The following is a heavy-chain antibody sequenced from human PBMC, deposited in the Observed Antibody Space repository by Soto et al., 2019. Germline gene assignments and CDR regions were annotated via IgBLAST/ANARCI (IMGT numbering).Heavy chain of an antibody. CDR2: IYHSGST. CDR3: ARVSGWYFGGSGKIDY. V-gene: IGHV4-4*02. Sequence: QVQLQESGPGLVKPSGTLSLTCAVSGGSISSSNWWSWVRQPPGKGLEWIGEIYHSGSTNYNPSLKGRVTISVDKSKNQFSLKLSSVTAADTAVYYCARVSGWYFGGSGKIDYWGQGTLVTVSS. CDR1: GGSISSSNW. J-gene: IGHJ4*02. D-gene: IGHD6-19*01.